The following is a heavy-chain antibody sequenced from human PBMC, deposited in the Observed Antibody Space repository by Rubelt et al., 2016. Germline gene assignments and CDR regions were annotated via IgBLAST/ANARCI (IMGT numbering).Heavy chain of an antibody. CDR1: GGSISSSSYY. V-gene: IGHV4-39*01. J-gene: IGHJ4*02. CDR3: ARHAASSIFASQYYFDY. Sequence: QLQLQESGPGLVKPSETLSLTCTVSGGSISSSSYYWGWIRQPPGKGLEWIGSIYYSGSTYYNPSLKGRVTISVDTSKNQFSLKLGSVTAADTAVYYCARHAASSIFASQYYFDYWGQGTLVTVSS. D-gene: IGHD3-9*01. CDR2: IYYSGST.